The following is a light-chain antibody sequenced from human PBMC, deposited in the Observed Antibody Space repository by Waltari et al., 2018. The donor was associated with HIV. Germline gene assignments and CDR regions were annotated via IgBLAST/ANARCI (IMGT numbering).Light chain of an antibody. V-gene: IGKV4-1*01. CDR3: QQYYSTPFT. CDR1: QSVIYSSNNKNY. J-gene: IGKJ3*01. Sequence: IVMTQSPDSLAVSLGERATINCKSSQSVIYSSNNKNYLSWFQQKPGQPPRLLIYWASTRETGVPDRFSGGGSGTDFTLTISSLQAEDVAVYYCQQYYSTPFTFGPGTRVDIK. CDR2: WAS.